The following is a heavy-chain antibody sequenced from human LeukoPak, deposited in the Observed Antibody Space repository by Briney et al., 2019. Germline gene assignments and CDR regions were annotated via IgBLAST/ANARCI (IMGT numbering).Heavy chain of an antibody. CDR3: ATEVGTPDIRSAFDI. J-gene: IGHJ3*02. CDR1: GFTFSSYW. Sequence: GGSLRLSCAASGFTFSSYWMSWVRQAPGKGLEWVASIKQDGSEKDYADSVKGRFTISRDNAKNSLYLQMNSLRAEDTAVYYCATEVGTPDIRSAFDIWGQGTMVTVSS. D-gene: IGHD2-15*01. CDR2: IKQDGSEK. V-gene: IGHV3-7*01.